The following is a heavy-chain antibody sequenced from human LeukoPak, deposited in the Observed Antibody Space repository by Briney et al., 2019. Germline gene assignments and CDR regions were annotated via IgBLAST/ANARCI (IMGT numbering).Heavy chain of an antibody. CDR2: ISSSSNTM. CDR1: GFTFSAYA. CDR3: ARAFDY. Sequence: GGSLRLSCEASGFTFSAYAMTWVRQAPGKGLEWVSYISSSSNTMYYADSVKGRFTISRDNAKNSLYLQMNSLRDEDTAVYYCARAFDYWGQGTLVAVSS. V-gene: IGHV3-48*02. J-gene: IGHJ4*02.